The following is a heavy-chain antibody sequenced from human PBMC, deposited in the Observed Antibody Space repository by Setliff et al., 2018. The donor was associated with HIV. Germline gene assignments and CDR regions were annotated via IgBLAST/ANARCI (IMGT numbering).Heavy chain of an antibody. D-gene: IGHD6-19*01. CDR2: IYPDKSDT. CDR3: ERLRHNRPWLVVNSPLDS. J-gene: IGHJ4*02. CDR1: GYTFSTYW. V-gene: IGHV5-51*01. Sequence: GESLKISCQGSGYTFSTYWIAWVRQTPGKGMDWVGLIYPDKSDTKYRPSLQGQVTISADKSIATAYLQWNNLKASDTALYYCERLRHNRPWLVVNSPLDSWGQGTLVTVSS.